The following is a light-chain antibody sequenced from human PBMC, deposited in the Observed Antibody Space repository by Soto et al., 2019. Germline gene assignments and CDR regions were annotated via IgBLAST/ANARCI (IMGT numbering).Light chain of an antibody. V-gene: IGKV3-15*01. CDR1: QRISSN. CDR3: HHYNNWPPART. J-gene: IGKJ1*01. Sequence: EIVMTQSPATLSVSPGERATLSCRASQRISSNLAWYQQKPGQAPRLLIYAASTRATGIPARFSGSGSGTEFTLTISSLQSEDFAVYYCHHYNNWPPARTFGQGTKVEIK. CDR2: AAS.